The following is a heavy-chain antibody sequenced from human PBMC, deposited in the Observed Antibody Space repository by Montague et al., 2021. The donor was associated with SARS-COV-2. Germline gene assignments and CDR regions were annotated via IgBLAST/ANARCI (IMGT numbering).Heavy chain of an antibody. Sequence: SKTLSLACTVSGGSISGYYWNWIRQPPGKGLEWIGYIYSSGSTNYNPSLKSRVTMSVDTSKNQLSLNLSSVTAADTAVYYCARDSLVASYYYYGVDVWGQGTTVTVAS. J-gene: IGHJ6*02. D-gene: IGHD2-2*01. CDR1: GGSISGYY. CDR3: ARDSLVASYYYYGVDV. CDR2: IYSSGST. V-gene: IGHV4-59*13.